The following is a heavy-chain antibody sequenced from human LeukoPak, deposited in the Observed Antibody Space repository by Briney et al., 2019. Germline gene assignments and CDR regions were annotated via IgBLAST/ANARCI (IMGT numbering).Heavy chain of an antibody. CDR1: GFTFSNYA. CDR3: AKDLRTYGSGIYRLPTVIFDY. J-gene: IGHJ4*02. D-gene: IGHD3-10*01. CDR2: IIGSGGDT. V-gene: IGHV3-23*01. Sequence: PGGSLRLSCAASGFTFSNYAMSWVRQAPGKGLEWVSGIIGSGGDTYYADSVKGRFTISRDNSKNTLYLQMNSLSAEDTAVYYCAKDLRTYGSGIYRLPTVIFDYWGQGTLVTVSS.